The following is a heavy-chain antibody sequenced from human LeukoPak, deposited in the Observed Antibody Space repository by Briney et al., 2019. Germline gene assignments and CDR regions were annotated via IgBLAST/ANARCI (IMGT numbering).Heavy chain of an antibody. Sequence: GGSLRLSCAASELTSSTSWMSWVRQAPGKGLEWVAQTKQDGSEKYYVDSVKGRFTTSRDKNPLFLQMNSVRAEDTAVYYCARDGAHSSSWLYNWFDPWGQGTLVTVSS. CDR2: TKQDGSEK. D-gene: IGHD6-13*01. J-gene: IGHJ5*02. CDR1: ELTSSTSW. CDR3: ARDGAHSSSWLYNWFDP. V-gene: IGHV3-7*01.